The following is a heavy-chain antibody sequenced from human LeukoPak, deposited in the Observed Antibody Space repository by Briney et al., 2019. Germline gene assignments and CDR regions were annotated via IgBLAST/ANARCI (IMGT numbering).Heavy chain of an antibody. CDR2: MNPNSGNT. CDR1: GYTFTSYD. V-gene: IGHV1-8*01. Sequence: ASVKVSCKASGYTFTSYDINWVRQATGQGLEWMGWMNPNSGNTGYAQKFQGRVTMTRNTSISTAYMELSSLRSEDTAVYYCARGRFMYYDFWSGPDAFDIWGQGTMVTVSS. CDR3: ARGRFMYYDFWSGPDAFDI. D-gene: IGHD3-3*01. J-gene: IGHJ3*02.